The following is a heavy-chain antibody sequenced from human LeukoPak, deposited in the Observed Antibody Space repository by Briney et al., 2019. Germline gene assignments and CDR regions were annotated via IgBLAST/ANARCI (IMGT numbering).Heavy chain of an antibody. V-gene: IGHV1-69*04. CDR3: ARNIVVVVADNNWFDP. J-gene: IGHJ5*02. D-gene: IGHD2-15*01. Sequence: SVKVSFEASGGTFSSYAISWVRQAPGQGVEWMGRIIPILGIANYAQKFQGRVTITADKSTSTAYMELSRLRSEDTAVYYCARNIVVVVADNNWFDPWGQGTLVTVSS. CDR1: GGTFSSYA. CDR2: IIPILGIA.